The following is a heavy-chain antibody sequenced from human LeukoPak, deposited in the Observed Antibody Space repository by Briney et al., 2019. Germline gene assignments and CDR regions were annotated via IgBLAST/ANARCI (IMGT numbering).Heavy chain of an antibody. J-gene: IGHJ4*02. CDR3: ARGRESHGHYFHF. V-gene: IGHV1-69*01. Sequence: ASVKVSCKASGGTFNNYAINWVRQAPGQGLEWMGGIFPLFETTNYAQGFKGRVTITADDSTSTAYMELNSLRTEDTAGYYCARGRESHGHYFHFWGQGTLVTVSS. CDR2: IFPLFETT. CDR1: GGTFNNYA. D-gene: IGHD1-26*01.